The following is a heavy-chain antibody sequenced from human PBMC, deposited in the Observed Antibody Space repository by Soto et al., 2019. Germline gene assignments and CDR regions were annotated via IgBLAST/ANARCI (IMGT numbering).Heavy chain of an antibody. CDR3: ARWWSGSRQGFDP. CDR2: IYYSGST. CDR1: GGSISSGDYY. J-gene: IGHJ5*02. Sequence: QVQLQESGQGLVKPSQTLSLTCTVSGGSISSGDYYWSWIRQHPGKGLEWIGYIYYSGSTYYNPSLKSRVTISVYTSKNQFSLKLSSVTAADTAVYYCARWWSGSRQGFDPWGQGTMVTFSS. V-gene: IGHV4-31*03. D-gene: IGHD3-3*01.